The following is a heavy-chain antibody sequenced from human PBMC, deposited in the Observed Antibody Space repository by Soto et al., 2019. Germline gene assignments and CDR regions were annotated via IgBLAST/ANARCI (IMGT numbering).Heavy chain of an antibody. D-gene: IGHD2-2*01. V-gene: IGHV1-46*01. CDR3: AGGYCISTSCYPYWFDP. Sequence: ASVKVSCKASGYTFTSYYMHWVRQAPGQGLEWMGIINPSGGSTSYAQKFQGRVTMTRDTSTSTVYMELSSLRSEDTAVYYCAGGYCISTSCYPYWFDPWGQGTLVTVSS. J-gene: IGHJ5*02. CDR1: GYTFTSYY. CDR2: INPSGGST.